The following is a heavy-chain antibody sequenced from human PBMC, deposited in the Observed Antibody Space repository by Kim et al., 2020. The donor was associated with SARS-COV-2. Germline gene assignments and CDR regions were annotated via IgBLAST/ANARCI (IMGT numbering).Heavy chain of an antibody. Sequence: GGSLRLSCAASGFTFSSYEMNWVRQAPGKGLEWVSYISSSGSTIYYADSVKGRFTISRDNAKNSLYLQMNSLRAEDTAVYYCARAITIFGVVNPEFDYWGQGTLVTVSS. J-gene: IGHJ4*02. CDR2: ISSSGSTI. CDR1: GFTFSSYE. V-gene: IGHV3-48*03. D-gene: IGHD3-3*01. CDR3: ARAITIFGVVNPEFDY.